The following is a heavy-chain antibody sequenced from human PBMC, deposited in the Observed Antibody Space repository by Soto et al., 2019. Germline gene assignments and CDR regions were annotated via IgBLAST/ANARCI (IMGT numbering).Heavy chain of an antibody. J-gene: IGHJ6*02. D-gene: IGHD2-2*01. CDR1: GYTFTSYG. Sequence: ASVKVSCKASGYTFTSYGISWVRQDPGQGLEWMGWISAYNGNTNYAQKLQGRVTMTTDTSTSTAYMELRSLRSDDTAVYYCARSSFLGYCSSTSCPGMDVWGQGTTVTVSS. CDR3: ARSSFLGYCSSTSCPGMDV. V-gene: IGHV1-18*04. CDR2: ISAYNGNT.